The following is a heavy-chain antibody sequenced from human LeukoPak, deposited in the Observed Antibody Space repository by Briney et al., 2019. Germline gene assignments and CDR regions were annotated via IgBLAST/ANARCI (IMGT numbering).Heavy chain of an antibody. Sequence: GGSLRLSCAASGFSFSSYAMSWVRQTPGKGLEWVANIKQDGSEKYYVDSVKGRFTISRDNAKNSLYLQMNSLRAEDTAVYYCARDYYDSSGSPSDYWGQGTLVTVSS. CDR3: ARDYYDSSGSPSDY. D-gene: IGHD3-22*01. J-gene: IGHJ4*02. CDR1: GFSFSSYA. CDR2: IKQDGSEK. V-gene: IGHV3-7*01.